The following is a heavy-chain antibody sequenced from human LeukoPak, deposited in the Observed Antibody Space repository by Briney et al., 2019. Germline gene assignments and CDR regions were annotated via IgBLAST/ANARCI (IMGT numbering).Heavy chain of an antibody. CDR1: GGSISSDGYY. V-gene: IGHV4-31*03. J-gene: IGHJ3*02. Sequence: SETLSLTCTVSGGSISSDGYYWGWIRQHPGKGLEWIGYVYYSGSTYYNPSLKSRVTISVDTSKNQFSLKLSSVTAADTAVYYCARESDSGVVPAALDAFDIWGQGTMVTVSS. D-gene: IGHD2-2*01. CDR2: VYYSGST. CDR3: ARESDSGVVPAALDAFDI.